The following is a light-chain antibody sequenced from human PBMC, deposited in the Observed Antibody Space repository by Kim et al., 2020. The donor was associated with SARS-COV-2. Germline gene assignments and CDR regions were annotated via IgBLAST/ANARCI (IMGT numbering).Light chain of an antibody. CDR3: QQYYSQGS. V-gene: IGKV1-5*01. Sequence: SASVGDRVTITCRASQNIIKWLAWYQEKPGRAPNLLIYEASTLASGVPIRFSGSGSGTDFTLTISSLQPDDFATYYCQQYYSQGSFGQGTRVEVK. CDR1: QNIIKW. J-gene: IGKJ1*01. CDR2: EAS.